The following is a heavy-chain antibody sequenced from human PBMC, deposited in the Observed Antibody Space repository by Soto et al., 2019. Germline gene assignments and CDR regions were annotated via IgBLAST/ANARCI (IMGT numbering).Heavy chain of an antibody. CDR1: GFTFSSYA. CDR2: ISGSGGST. CDR3: AKGFDIWGSYRDYGFAI. D-gene: IGHD3-16*02. Sequence: EVQLLESGGGLVQPGGSLRLSCAASGFTFSSYAMSWVRQAPGKGLEWVSAISGSGGSTYYADSVKGRFTISRDNSKNTLYLQMNSLRAEDTAVYYCAKGFDIWGSYRDYGFAIWGQGTMVTVSS. V-gene: IGHV3-23*01. J-gene: IGHJ3*02.